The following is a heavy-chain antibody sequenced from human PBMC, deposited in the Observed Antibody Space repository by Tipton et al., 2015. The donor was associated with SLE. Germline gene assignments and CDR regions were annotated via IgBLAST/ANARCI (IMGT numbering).Heavy chain of an antibody. CDR1: GLTCSSQW. CDR2: IKQDGSDK. J-gene: IGHJ4*02. Sequence: SLRLSCASSGLTCSSQWVNWVGQSPGKGLEWVAIIKQDGSDKKYVDSVKGRFTISRDNTKDSAYLQMNSLRAEDTGLYYCASGAGWLIDYWGQGTLVTVSS. D-gene: IGHD6-19*01. V-gene: IGHV3-7*01. CDR3: ASGAGWLIDY.